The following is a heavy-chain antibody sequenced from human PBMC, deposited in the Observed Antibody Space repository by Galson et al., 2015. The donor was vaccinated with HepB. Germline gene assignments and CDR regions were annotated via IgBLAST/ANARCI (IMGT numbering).Heavy chain of an antibody. CDR2: ISGSGGST. Sequence: SLRLSCAASGFTFSSYAMSWVRQAPGKGLEWVSAISGSGGSTYYADSVKGRFTISRDNSKNTLYLQMNSLRAEDTAVYYCAKVSRATENPFDYWGQGTLVTVSS. D-gene: IGHD5-12*01. CDR3: AKVSRATENPFDY. V-gene: IGHV3-23*01. J-gene: IGHJ4*02. CDR1: GFTFSSYA.